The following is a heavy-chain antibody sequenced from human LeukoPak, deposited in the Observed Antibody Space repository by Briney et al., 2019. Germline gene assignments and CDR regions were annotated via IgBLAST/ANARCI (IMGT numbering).Heavy chain of an antibody. D-gene: IGHD6-13*01. Sequence: SETLSLTCTVSGGGSLSSYYWSWIRQPPGKGLEWIGYIYYSGSTNYNPSLKSRVTISVDTSKNQFSLKLSSVTAADTAVYYCARFHSSSIAKYYFDYWGQGTLVTVSS. V-gene: IGHV4-59*08. J-gene: IGHJ4*02. CDR3: ARFHSSSIAKYYFDY. CDR2: IYYSGST. CDR1: GGGSLSSYY.